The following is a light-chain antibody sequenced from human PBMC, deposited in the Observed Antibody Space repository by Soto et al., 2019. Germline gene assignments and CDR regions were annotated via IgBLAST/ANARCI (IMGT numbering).Light chain of an antibody. CDR3: SSFVGPYTYV. Sequence: QSALTQPRSVSGSPGQSVIISCTGTSSDVGGYDYVSWYQHHPGKAPKVTIYDVSKRPSGVPDRFSGSKSGNTASLTISGLQADDEADYYCSSFVGPYTYVFGTGTKLTVL. CDR2: DVS. CDR1: SSDVGGYDY. J-gene: IGLJ1*01. V-gene: IGLV2-11*01.